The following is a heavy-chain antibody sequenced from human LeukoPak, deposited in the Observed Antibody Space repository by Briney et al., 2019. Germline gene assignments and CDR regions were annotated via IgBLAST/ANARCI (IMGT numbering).Heavy chain of an antibody. CDR3: ARGRGFFVVVVAATYGWFDP. CDR2: INHSGST. Sequence: PSETLSLTCAAYGGSFSGYYWSWIRQPPGKGLEWLGEINHSGSTNYNPSLKSRVTISVDTSKNQFSLKLSSVTAADTAVYYCARGRGFFVVVVAATYGWFDPWGQGTLVTVSS. CDR1: GGSFSGYY. D-gene: IGHD2-15*01. J-gene: IGHJ5*02. V-gene: IGHV4-34*01.